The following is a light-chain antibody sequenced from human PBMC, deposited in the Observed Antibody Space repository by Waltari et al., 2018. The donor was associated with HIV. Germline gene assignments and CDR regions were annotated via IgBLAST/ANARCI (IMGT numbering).Light chain of an antibody. CDR3: QAADTSGTSFL. V-gene: IGLV3-25*03. CDR2: KDT. CDR1: VLATQF. Sequence: SSDLTQSPSLSVSSEQTAKITCSGDVLATQFVFWYHRKPGQAPLLLINKDTERPSKSPGRCTASTSGTTVTLTIGGVQAEDEAEYFCQAADTSGTSFLFGGGTTLTVL. J-gene: IGLJ3*02.